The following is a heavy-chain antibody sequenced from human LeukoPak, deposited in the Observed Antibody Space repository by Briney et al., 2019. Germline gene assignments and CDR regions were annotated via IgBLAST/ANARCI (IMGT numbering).Heavy chain of an antibody. D-gene: IGHD7-27*01. Sequence: SETLSLTCTVSGASMRTHYWSWIRQPPGEGLEWIGYFSYSGSTNYNPSLKSRVTLSVDTSTNQFSLKLDSMTAADTAVYYCARGERLGPDYWGQGTLVTVSS. CDR1: GASMRTHY. V-gene: IGHV4-59*11. CDR2: FSYSGST. CDR3: ARGERLGPDY. J-gene: IGHJ4*02.